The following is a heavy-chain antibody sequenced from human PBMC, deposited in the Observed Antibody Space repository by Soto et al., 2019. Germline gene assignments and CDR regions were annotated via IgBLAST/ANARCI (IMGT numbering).Heavy chain of an antibody. J-gene: IGHJ6*02. V-gene: IGHV4-31*03. D-gene: IGHD3-3*01. CDR1: GGSISSGGYY. CDR2: IYYSGST. Sequence: QVQLQESGPGLVKPSQTLSLTCTVSGGSISSGGYYWSWIRQHPGKGLEWIGYIYYSGSTYYNPSLKSRVPRTVDTSKNHFARKLSSVVAADTAVYYCARDRLRFLDWLPTKYYYYYGMDVWGQGTTVTVSS. CDR3: ARDRLRFLDWLPTKYYYYYGMDV.